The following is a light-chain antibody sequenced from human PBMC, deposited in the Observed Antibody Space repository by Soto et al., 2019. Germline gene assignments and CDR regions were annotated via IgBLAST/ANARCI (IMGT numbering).Light chain of an antibody. Sequence: EIVLTQSPATLSLSPGERAPLSRRPSESVSRNLAWYQQKPGQAPRLLIYDASTRATGIPDRFSGGGSGTEFTLTISSLQSEDLVVYYCQQYNSWPPSTFGQGTRREIK. J-gene: IGKJ5*01. V-gene: IGKV3-15*01. CDR2: DAS. CDR3: QQYNSWPPST. CDR1: ESVSRN.